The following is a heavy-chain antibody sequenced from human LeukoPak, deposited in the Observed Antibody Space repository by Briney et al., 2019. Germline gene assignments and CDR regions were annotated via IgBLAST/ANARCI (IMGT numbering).Heavy chain of an antibody. D-gene: IGHD6-13*01. Sequence: ASVKVSCKASGYTFTSYDINWVRQATGQGLEWMGWMNPNSGNTGYAQKFQGRVTMTRNTSISTAYMELSSLRSEDTAVYYCARGFGIAARAYYYYYMDVWGKGTTVTVSS. CDR1: GYTFTSYD. CDR3: ARGFGIAARAYYYYYMDV. V-gene: IGHV1-8*01. CDR2: MNPNSGNT. J-gene: IGHJ6*03.